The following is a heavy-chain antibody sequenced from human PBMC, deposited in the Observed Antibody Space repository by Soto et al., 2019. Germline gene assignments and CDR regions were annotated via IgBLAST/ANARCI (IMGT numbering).Heavy chain of an antibody. CDR2: IYPGDSDT. CDR1: GYSFTSYW. V-gene: IGHV5-51*01. D-gene: IGHD2-2*01. Sequence: XESLKISFKGSGYSFTSYWIGWVRQIPGKGLEWMGIIYPGDSDTRYSPSFQGQVTISADKSISTAYLQWSSLKASDTAMYYCARQDIVVVPAAIGNYYYYYGMDVWGQGTTVTVSS. J-gene: IGHJ6*02. CDR3: ARQDIVVVPAAIGNYYYYYGMDV.